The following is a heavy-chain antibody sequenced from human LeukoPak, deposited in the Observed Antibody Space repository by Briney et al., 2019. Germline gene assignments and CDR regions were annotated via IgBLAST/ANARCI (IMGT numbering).Heavy chain of an antibody. CDR2: IYYSGST. V-gene: IGHV4-59*01. Sequence: PSETLSLTCTVSGGSISSYYWSWIRQPPGKGLEWIVYIYYSGSTNYNPSLKSRVTISVDTSKNQFSLKLSSVTAADTAVYYCAREGYYDSSGYYDYWGQGTLVTVSS. J-gene: IGHJ4*02. CDR1: GGSISSYY. CDR3: AREGYYDSSGYYDY. D-gene: IGHD3-22*01.